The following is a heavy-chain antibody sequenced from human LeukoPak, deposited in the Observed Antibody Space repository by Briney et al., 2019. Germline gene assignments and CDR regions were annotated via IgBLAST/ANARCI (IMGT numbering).Heavy chain of an antibody. Sequence: GASVKVSCKASGYTFTSYGISWVRQAPGQGLEWMGWISAYNGNTNYAQKLQGRVTMTTDTSTSTAYMELRSLRSDDTAVYYCARVVVPAAMSFRGFDPWGQGTLVTVSS. CDR2: ISAYNGNT. V-gene: IGHV1-18*01. CDR1: GYTFTSYG. J-gene: IGHJ5*02. D-gene: IGHD2-2*01. CDR3: ARVVVPAAMSFRGFDP.